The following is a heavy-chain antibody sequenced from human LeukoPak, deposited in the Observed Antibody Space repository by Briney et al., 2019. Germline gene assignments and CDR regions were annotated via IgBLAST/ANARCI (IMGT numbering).Heavy chain of an antibody. Sequence: ASVKASCKASGYTFTSYGISWVRQAPGQGLEWMGWISAYNGNTNYAQKLQGRVTMTTDTYTSTAYMELRSLRSDDTAVYYCARDDRLGYCSGGSCPRKGYYYYMDVWGKGTTVTVSS. CDR3: ARDDRLGYCSGGSCPRKGYYYYMDV. CDR2: ISAYNGNT. CDR1: GYTFTSYG. D-gene: IGHD2-15*01. V-gene: IGHV1-18*01. J-gene: IGHJ6*03.